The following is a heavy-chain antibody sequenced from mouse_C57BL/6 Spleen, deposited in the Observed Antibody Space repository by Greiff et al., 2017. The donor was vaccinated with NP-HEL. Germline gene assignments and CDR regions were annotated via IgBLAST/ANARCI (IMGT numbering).Heavy chain of an antibody. CDR3: ARRDGSYYFDY. CDR2: IYPRSGNT. Sequence: QVQLKESGAELARPGASVKLSCKASGYTFTSYGISWVKQRTGQGLEWIGEIYPRSGNTYYNEKFKGKATLTADKSSSTAYMELRSLTSEDSAVYFCARRDGSYYFDYWGQGTTLTVSS. D-gene: IGHD1-1*01. CDR1: GYTFTSYG. J-gene: IGHJ2*01. V-gene: IGHV1-81*01.